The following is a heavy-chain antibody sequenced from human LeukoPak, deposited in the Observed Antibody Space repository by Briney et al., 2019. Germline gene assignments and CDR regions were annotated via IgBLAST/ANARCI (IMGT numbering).Heavy chain of an antibody. J-gene: IGHJ6*02. V-gene: IGHV1-18*01. CDR3: ARVRPPNIVDSVMDYKYYHDMDV. CDR1: GYTFTSYG. D-gene: IGHD5-18*01. Sequence: ASVKVSCKASGYTFTSYGISWVRQAPGQGLEWMGWISAYNGNTNYAQKVQGRVTMTTDRPTTTASMELRSLRSDDTAMYYCARVRPPNIVDSVMDYKYYHDMDVWGQGTTVTVSS. CDR2: ISAYNGNT.